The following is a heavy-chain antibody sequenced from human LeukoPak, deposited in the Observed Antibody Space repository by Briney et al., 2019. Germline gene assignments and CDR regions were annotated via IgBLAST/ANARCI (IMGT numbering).Heavy chain of an antibody. CDR2: INQDGSEK. J-gene: IGHJ4*02. D-gene: IGHD4-23*01. CDR3: ARGLRWHDY. Sequence: GGSLSLSCAASGFTISSYWLSWVRQAPGKGLEWVANINQDGSEKNYVDSVKGRFTISRDNAKNSLYLQMSSLRAEDTAVYYCARGLRWHDYWGQGTLVTVSS. V-gene: IGHV3-7*04. CDR1: GFTISSYW.